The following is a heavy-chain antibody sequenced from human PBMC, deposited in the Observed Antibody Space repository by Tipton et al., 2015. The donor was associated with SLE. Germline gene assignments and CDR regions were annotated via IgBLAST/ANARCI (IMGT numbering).Heavy chain of an antibody. Sequence: TLSLTCVVSGYISSGYYWGWIRQPPGKGLEWIGRTFATGGTNYSPSLESRVTISVDTAKNQFSLSLSSVTAADTAIYFCARGVRIQGILDIWGQGTLVTVSS. J-gene: IGHJ3*02. CDR3: ARGVRIQGILDI. V-gene: IGHV4-4*09. CDR2: TFATGGT. CDR1: GYISSGYY. D-gene: IGHD5-18*01.